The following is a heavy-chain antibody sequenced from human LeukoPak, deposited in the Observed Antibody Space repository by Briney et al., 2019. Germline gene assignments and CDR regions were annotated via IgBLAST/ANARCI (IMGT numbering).Heavy chain of an antibody. CDR2: IYTSGST. Sequence: PSQTLSLTCTVSGGSISSDSYYWSWIRQPAGKGLEWIGRIYTSGSTNYNPSLKSRVTISVDTSKNQFSLKLSSVTAADTAVYYCAREYYDSFAFDIWGQGTMVTVSS. CDR1: GGSISSDSYY. D-gene: IGHD3-22*01. CDR3: AREYYDSFAFDI. V-gene: IGHV4-61*02. J-gene: IGHJ3*02.